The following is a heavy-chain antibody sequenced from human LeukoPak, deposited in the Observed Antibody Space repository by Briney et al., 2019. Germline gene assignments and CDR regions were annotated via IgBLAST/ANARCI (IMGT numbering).Heavy chain of an antibody. CDR3: ARDRGSWDFDL. CDR1: GYSLTSYY. Sequence: WASVKVSCTASGYSLTSYYMNWVRQAPGQGLEWMGVINPSGGSSTVYAQRFQGRVTLTSDTSTSTVYMDLSSLRSGDTAVYYCARDRGSWDFDLWGRGTLVTVSS. CDR2: INPSGGSST. J-gene: IGHJ2*01. V-gene: IGHV1-46*01.